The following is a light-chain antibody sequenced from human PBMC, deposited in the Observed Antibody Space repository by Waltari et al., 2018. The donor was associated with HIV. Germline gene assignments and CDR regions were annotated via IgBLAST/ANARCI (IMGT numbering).Light chain of an antibody. CDR3: QQSYITPLT. V-gene: IGKV3-15*01. CDR1: QSVSSN. J-gene: IGKJ3*01. Sequence: EIVMTQSPATLSVSPGERATLSCRASQSVSSNLAWYQQKPGQAPRLLIYGASTRATGIPARFSGSGSGTEFTLTISSLQSEDFATYYCQQSYITPLTFGPGTKVDIK. CDR2: GAS.